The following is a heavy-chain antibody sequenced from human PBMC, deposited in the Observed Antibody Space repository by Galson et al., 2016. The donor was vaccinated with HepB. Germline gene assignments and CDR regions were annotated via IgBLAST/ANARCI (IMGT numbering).Heavy chain of an antibody. CDR1: GFIFSSFA. Sequence: SLRLSCAASGFIFSSFAMSRVRQAPGKGLEWVSGISGSADSTYYADSVKGRFTISRDNSKNTVHLQMNSLRAEDTAVYYCARNLHRDKVPTQGCYFDYWGQGTLVAVSS. J-gene: IGHJ4*02. CDR2: ISGSADST. V-gene: IGHV3-23*01. D-gene: IGHD5-12*01. CDR3: ARNLHRDKVPTQGCYFDY.